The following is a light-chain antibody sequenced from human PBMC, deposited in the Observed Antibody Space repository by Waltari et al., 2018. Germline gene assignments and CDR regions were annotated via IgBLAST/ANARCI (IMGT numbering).Light chain of an antibody. CDR1: GSNIGAGYD. J-gene: IGLJ3*02. V-gene: IGLV1-40*01. CDR2: GST. Sequence: QSVPTQPPSVSGAPGQRVTISCTGSGSNIGAGYDVHWYQQLPRAAPKLLIYGSTSRPLGVPDRFFGSTSGTSASLAITGLQAEDEADYYCQSYDTSLSVVFGGGTKLTVL. CDR3: QSYDTSLSVV.